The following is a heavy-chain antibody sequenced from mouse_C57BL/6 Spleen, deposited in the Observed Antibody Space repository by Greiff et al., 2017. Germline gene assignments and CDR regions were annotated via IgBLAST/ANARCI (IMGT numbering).Heavy chain of an antibody. J-gene: IGHJ4*01. D-gene: IGHD2-2*01. CDR3: AKGYGYDDAIDY. Sequence: EVHLVESEGGLVQPGSSMKLSCTASGFTFSDYYMPWVRQVPEKGLEWVANINYDGSSTYYLDSLKSRSIISRDTSTNIQYLQMSSLKSEDTATYYCAKGYGYDDAIDYWGQGTSVTVSS. V-gene: IGHV5-16*01. CDR1: GFTFSDYY. CDR2: INYDGSST.